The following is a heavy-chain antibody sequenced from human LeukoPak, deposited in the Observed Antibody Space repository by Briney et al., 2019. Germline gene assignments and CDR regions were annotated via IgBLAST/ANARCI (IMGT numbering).Heavy chain of an antibody. CDR2: ISTYNANT. CDR3: ARDLRRATIFGVVNFDC. D-gene: IGHD3-3*01. V-gene: IGHV1-18*01. J-gene: IGHJ4*02. CDR1: GYTFTSYG. Sequence: ASVKVSCKASGYTFTSYGISWVRQAPGQGLEWMGWISTYNANTNYAQKFQGRVTMTTETSTTTAYMELRSLRSDDTAVYYCARDLRRATIFGVVNFDCWAQGTLVTVSS.